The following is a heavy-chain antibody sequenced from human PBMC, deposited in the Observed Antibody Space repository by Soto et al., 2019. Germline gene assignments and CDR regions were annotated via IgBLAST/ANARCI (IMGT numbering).Heavy chain of an antibody. CDR2: ISSSGSTI. Sequence: GGSLRLSCAASGFTFSSSEMNWVRQAPGKGLEWLSYISSSGSTIHYADSVKGRFTISRDNAKNSLYLQMNSLRAEDTAVYYCALTYGGNGYFEYWGQGTLVTVSS. D-gene: IGHD2-21*02. CDR1: GFTFSSSE. J-gene: IGHJ4*02. CDR3: ALTYGGNGYFEY. V-gene: IGHV3-48*03.